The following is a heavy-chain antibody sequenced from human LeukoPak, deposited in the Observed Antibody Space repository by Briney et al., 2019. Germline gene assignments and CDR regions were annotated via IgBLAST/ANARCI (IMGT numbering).Heavy chain of an antibody. CDR2: INHGGHT. Sequence: SETLSLTCDVYGGSLSGYYWSWIRQPPGKRLEWIGEINHGGHTNYNPSLKSRVAMSVDTSKNQFSLRLTSVTAADTAVYYCARGDLYDGGGRNWFDPWGQGTLVTVSS. V-gene: IGHV4-34*01. CDR3: ARGDLYDGGGRNWFDP. CDR1: GGSLSGYY. D-gene: IGHD3-16*01. J-gene: IGHJ5*02.